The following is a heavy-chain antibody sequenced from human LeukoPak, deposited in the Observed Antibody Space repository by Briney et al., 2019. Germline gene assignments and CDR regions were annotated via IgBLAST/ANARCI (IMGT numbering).Heavy chain of an antibody. D-gene: IGHD1-1*01. CDR3: TRDFYGIDY. V-gene: IGHV3-74*01. CDR1: GFTFSNYW. CDR2: INSDGSSS. Sequence: PGGSLRLSCGASGFTFSNYWMHWVRQAPGKGLVWVSRINSDGSSSSYADSVKGRFTTSRDNAKNTVYLQMNSLRAEDTVVYYCTRDFYGIDYWGQGTLVTVSS. J-gene: IGHJ4*02.